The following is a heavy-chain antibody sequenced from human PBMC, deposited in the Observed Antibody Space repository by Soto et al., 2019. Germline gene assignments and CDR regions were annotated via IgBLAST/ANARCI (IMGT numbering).Heavy chain of an antibody. D-gene: IGHD3-16*01. CDR1: GFSFRKFA. CDR3: AKDGGAGNFYYYGADV. CDR2: ISYAGGNQ. V-gene: IGHV3-30*18. J-gene: IGHJ6*02. Sequence: GGSLRLSCAASGFSFRKFAMTWVRQAPGKGLEWVAFISYAGGNQYYADSVKGRFTISRDNSKTLYLQMNSLRREDTAVYYCAKDGGAGNFYYYGADVWGQGTTLTVSS.